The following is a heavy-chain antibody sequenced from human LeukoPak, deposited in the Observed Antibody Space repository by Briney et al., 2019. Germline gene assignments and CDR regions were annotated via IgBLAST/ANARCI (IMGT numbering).Heavy chain of an antibody. CDR1: GASISSYY. Sequence: SKTLSLTCTVSGASISSYYWSWLRQPPGKGLEWIGYIYTSETTNFNPALRSRVTISIDTSKNQVSLRLSSVTAADTALYYCARHRSPSSLSFFDIWGQGMLVIVSS. J-gene: IGHJ4*02. CDR2: IYTSETT. V-gene: IGHV4-4*09. D-gene: IGHD2-2*01. CDR3: ARHRSPSSLSFFDI.